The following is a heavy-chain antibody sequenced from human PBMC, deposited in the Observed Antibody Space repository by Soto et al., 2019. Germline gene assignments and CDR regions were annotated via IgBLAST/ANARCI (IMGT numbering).Heavy chain of an antibody. CDR2: TSFSGYT. CDR1: GDSVSGGDSY. V-gene: IGHV4-30-4*01. D-gene: IGHD3-22*01. Sequence: QVQLQESGPGLVKPSQTLSLTCTVSGDSVSGGDSYWSWIRQPPGKALEWIGYTSFSGYTSYTPSLKSRVTISVDMSKSQFSLRLTSVTAADTAIYYCVRGGNPYHYATSGPGMFDKWGQGTLVSVSS. CDR3: VRGGNPYHYATSGPGMFDK. J-gene: IGHJ4*02.